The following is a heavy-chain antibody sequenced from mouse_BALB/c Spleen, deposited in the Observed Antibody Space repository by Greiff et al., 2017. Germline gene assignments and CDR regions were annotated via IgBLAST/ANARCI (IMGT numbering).Heavy chain of an antibody. CDR1: GFSLTSYG. J-gene: IGHJ4*01. V-gene: IGHV2-9*02. CDR3: ARVITTATMDY. Sequence: VQGVESGPGLVAPSQSLSITCTVSGFSLTSYGVHWVRQPPGKGLEWLGVIWAGGSTNYNSALMSRLSISKDNSKSQVFLKMNSLQTDDTAMYYCARVITTATMDYWGQGTSVTVSS. D-gene: IGHD1-2*01. CDR2: IWAGGST.